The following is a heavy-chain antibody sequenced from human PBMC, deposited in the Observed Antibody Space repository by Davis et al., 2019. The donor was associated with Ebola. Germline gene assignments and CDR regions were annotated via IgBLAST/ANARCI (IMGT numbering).Heavy chain of an antibody. D-gene: IGHD3-3*01. Sequence: GGSLRLSCAASGFTFSSYTMNWVRHAPGQGLAWVSSISNRSSSIYSADAVKGRFTIARDNAKNSLYLQMNSLRAEDTAVYYCARERYTYYDFWSGSISGDYFDYWGQGTLVTVSS. CDR2: ISNRSSSI. CDR1: GFTFSSYT. V-gene: IGHV3-21*01. J-gene: IGHJ4*02. CDR3: ARERYTYYDFWSGSISGDYFDY.